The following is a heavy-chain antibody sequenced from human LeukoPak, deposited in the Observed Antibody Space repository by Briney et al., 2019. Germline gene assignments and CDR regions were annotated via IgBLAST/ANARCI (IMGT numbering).Heavy chain of an antibody. CDR1: GFTFSSYA. Sequence: PGGSLRLSCAASGFTFSSYAMSWVRQAPGKGLEWVSVIYSGGSTYYADSVKGRFTISRDNSKNTLYLQMNSLRAEDTAVYYCARDERGQRDAFDIWGQGTMVTVSS. CDR3: ARDERGQRDAFDI. CDR2: IYSGGST. D-gene: IGHD2-2*01. J-gene: IGHJ3*02. V-gene: IGHV3-66*01.